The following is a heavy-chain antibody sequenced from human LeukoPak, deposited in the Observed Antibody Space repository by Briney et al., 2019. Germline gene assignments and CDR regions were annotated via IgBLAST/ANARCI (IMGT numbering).Heavy chain of an antibody. CDR3: ARGQYTDGLSY. CDR1: GFTFSTYW. CDR2: IKPDGSEK. D-gene: IGHD5-24*01. J-gene: IGHJ4*02. V-gene: IGHV3-7*03. Sequence: GGSLRLSCAASGFTFSTYWMTWVRQAPGKGLEWVAIIKPDGSEKYYVDSVKGRFTISRDNAENSLFLQMNGLRPEDTAVFYCARGQYTDGLSYWGQGTLVTVSS.